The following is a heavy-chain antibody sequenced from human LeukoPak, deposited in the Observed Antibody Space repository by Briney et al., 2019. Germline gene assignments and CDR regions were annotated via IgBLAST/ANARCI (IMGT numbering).Heavy chain of an antibody. CDR2: ISGSGYYT. D-gene: IGHD3-16*01. V-gene: IGHV3-23*01. J-gene: IGHJ6*03. Sequence: PGGSLRLSCAASGFTFSSYAMSWVRQAPGKGLEWVSGISGSGYYTYYADSVKGRITISSVNSKDTLYIEMNSLRAEDTDLYCCAKDGSWGDYQFYFYMDVWGKGTTVTVSS. CDR1: GFTFSSYA. CDR3: AKDGSWGDYQFYFYMDV.